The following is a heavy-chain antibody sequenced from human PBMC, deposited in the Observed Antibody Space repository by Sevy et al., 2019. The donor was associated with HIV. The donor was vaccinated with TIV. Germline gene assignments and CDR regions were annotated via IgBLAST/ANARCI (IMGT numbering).Heavy chain of an antibody. CDR2: IYYSGST. J-gene: IGHJ6*02. D-gene: IGHD3-3*01. CDR1: GGSVSSGSYY. V-gene: IGHV4-61*01. CDR3: ARDARYDFWSGNNYYYGMDV. Sequence: SETLSLTCTVSGGSVSSGSYYWSWIRQPPGKGLEWIGYIYYSGSTNYNPSLKSRVTISVDTSKNQFSLMLSSVTAAVTAVYYCARDARYDFWSGNNYYYGMDVWGQGTTVTVSS.